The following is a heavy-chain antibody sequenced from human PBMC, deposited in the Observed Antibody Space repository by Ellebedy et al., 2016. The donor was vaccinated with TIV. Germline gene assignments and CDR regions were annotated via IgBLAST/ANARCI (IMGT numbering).Heavy chain of an antibody. CDR3: ARGERSPPMKQQLVTDFDY. CDR1: GYTFTSYG. J-gene: IGHJ4*02. V-gene: IGHV1-18*01. CDR2: ISAYNGNT. D-gene: IGHD6-13*01. Sequence: AASVKVSCKASGYTFTSYGISWVRQAPGQGLEWMGWISAYNGNTNYAQKLQGRVTMTTDTSTSTAYMELRSLRSEDTAVYYCARGERSPPMKQQLVTDFDYWGQGTLVTVSS.